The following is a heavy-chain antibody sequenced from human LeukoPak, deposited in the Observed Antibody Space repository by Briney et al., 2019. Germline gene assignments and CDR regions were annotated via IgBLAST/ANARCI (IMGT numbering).Heavy chain of an antibody. CDR2: ISWNSGSI. Sequence: GMSLRLSCAASGFTFDEYAMHWVRQAPGKGLEGVSGISWNSGSIGYADSVKGRFTISRDNAKNSLYLQMNSLRAEDLAIHYCQLYTRMIDALDFWGQGTMVTVSS. J-gene: IGHJ3*01. CDR1: GFTFDEYA. CDR3: QLYTRMIDALDF. V-gene: IGHV3-9*03. D-gene: IGHD6-6*01.